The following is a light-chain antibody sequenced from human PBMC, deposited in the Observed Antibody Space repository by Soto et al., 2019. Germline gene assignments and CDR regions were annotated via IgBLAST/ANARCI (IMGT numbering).Light chain of an antibody. CDR1: QSISKW. Sequence: DIQMTQSPSTLAASVGDRVTITCRASQSISKWLAWYQQIPGKAPKVLIYQASSLESGVPPRFNGNISGTEFTLTINSLEPDDVANLYCQQFNVYPAPFGQGTKVQIK. CDR3: QQFNVYPAP. CDR2: QAS. J-gene: IGKJ1*01. V-gene: IGKV1-5*03.